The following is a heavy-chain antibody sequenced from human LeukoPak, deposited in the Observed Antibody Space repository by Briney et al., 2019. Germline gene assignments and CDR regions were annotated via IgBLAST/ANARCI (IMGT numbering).Heavy chain of an antibody. V-gene: IGHV4-61*08. CDR2: IYYSGST. CDR3: ARHSGDY. CDR1: GGSISSGDYY. J-gene: IGHJ4*02. Sequence: SQTLSLTCTVSGGSISSGDYYWSWIRQPPGKGLEWIGYIYYSGSTSYNPSLKSRVTISVDTSKNQFSLKLTSVTAAETAVYYCARHSGDYWGQGTLVTVSS.